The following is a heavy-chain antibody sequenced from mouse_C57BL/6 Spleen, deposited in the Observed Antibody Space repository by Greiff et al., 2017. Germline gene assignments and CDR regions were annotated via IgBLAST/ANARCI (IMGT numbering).Heavy chain of an antibody. CDR2: IDPETGGT. J-gene: IGHJ4*01. CDR3: TTGDVGAMDY. D-gene: IGHD3-1*01. V-gene: IGHV1-15*01. CDR1: GYTFTDYE. Sequence: VKVVESGAELVRPGASVTLSCKASGYTFTDYEMHWVKQTPVHGLEWIGAIDPETGGTAYNQKFKGKAILTADKSSSTAYMELRSLTSEDSAVYYCTTGDVGAMDYWGQGTSVTVSS.